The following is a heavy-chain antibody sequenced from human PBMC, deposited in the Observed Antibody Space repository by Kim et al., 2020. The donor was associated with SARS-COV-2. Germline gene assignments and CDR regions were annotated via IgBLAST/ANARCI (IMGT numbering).Heavy chain of an antibody. CDR3: AKGARYCSGGSCYSGDY. Sequence: KGRFTISRDNSKNTLYLQMNSLRAEDTAVYYCAKGARYCSGGSCYSGDYWGQGTLVTVSS. D-gene: IGHD2-15*01. J-gene: IGHJ4*02. V-gene: IGHV3-23*01.